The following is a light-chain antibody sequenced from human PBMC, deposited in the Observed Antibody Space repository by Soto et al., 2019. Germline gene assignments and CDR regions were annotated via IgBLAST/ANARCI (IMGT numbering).Light chain of an antibody. J-gene: IGKJ4*01. CDR3: IQDYNYPLT. CDR2: TAS. CDR1: QGIRSE. Sequence: AIQMSQSPSSLSASVGDRVTITGRASQGIRSELGWYQQKPGKAPNLLIYTASTLQGGVPSRFSGSGSGTDFTLTISSLQPEDFATYYCIQDYNYPLTFGGGTKVDIK. V-gene: IGKV1-6*01.